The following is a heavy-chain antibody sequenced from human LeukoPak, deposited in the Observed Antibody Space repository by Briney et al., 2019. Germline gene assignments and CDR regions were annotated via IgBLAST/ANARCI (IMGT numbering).Heavy chain of an antibody. CDR3: ARHERGAENLDY. CDR1: GASISNYY. Sequence: SETLSLTCTVSGASISNYYWSWLRQPPGKGLECIGYVSYSGRTNHNPSLKSRVTISADTSKNQFSLKLTSVTAADTAVYYCARHERGAENLDYWGQGILVTVSS. CDR2: VSYSGRT. J-gene: IGHJ4*02. D-gene: IGHD1-1*01. V-gene: IGHV4-59*08.